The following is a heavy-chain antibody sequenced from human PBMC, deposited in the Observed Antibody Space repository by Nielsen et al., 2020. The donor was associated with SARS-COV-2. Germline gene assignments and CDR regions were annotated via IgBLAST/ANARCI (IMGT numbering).Heavy chain of an antibody. CDR1: GFTFKNYA. D-gene: IGHD3-10*01. CDR2: ISGSGNST. J-gene: IGHJ4*02. V-gene: IGHV3-23*01. CDR3: AKDGAYYYGSGSYLTKRFDY. Sequence: GESLKISCAASGFTFKNYAMSWVRQAPGKGLEWVSVISGSGNSTYYAESVKGRFTISRDNSKNTLYLQMNSLRAEDTAVYYCAKDGAYYYGSGSYLTKRFDYWGQGTLVTVSS.